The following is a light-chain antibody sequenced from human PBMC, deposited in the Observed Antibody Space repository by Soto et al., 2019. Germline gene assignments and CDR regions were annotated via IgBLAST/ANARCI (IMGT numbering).Light chain of an antibody. CDR1: SSNIGAGFD. CDR2: GNS. V-gene: IGLV1-40*01. CDR3: QSYDSSLIWV. J-gene: IGLJ3*02. Sequence: QSVLTQPPSVSGAPGQRVTISFTGRSSNIGAGFDVHWYQQLPGTAPKLLIYGNSHRPSGVPDRFSGSKSGPSASLAITGLQAEDEADYYCQSYDSSLIWVFGVGTKLTV.